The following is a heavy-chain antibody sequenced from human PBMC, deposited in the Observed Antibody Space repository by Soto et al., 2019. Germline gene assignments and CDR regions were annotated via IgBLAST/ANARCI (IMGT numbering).Heavy chain of an antibody. Sequence: PSETLSLTCTVSGGSVSSGDYFWSWLRQSPGKRLEWIAYIYYSGSTNYNPSFKSRATISVDTSKSRVSLTLTSMTAADAALYYCARSPNYYYYGFDVWGQGTAVTVSS. CDR1: GGSVSSGDYF. D-gene: IGHD3-10*01. CDR2: IYYSGST. V-gene: IGHV4-61*08. CDR3: ARSPNYYYYGFDV. J-gene: IGHJ6*02.